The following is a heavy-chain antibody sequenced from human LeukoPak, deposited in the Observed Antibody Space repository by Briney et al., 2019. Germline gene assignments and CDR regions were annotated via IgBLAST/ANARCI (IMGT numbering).Heavy chain of an antibody. J-gene: IGHJ3*02. CDR3: ARDRRDYYGSGGYYNPPDAFDI. V-gene: IGHV3-21*01. CDR1: GFTFSSYS. Sequence: GGSLRLFCAASGFTFSSYSMNWVPEAPGRGLEWGSSISSSSSYIYYADSVKGRFTISRDNAKNSLDLQMNSLRAEDTAVYYGARDRRDYYGSGGYYNPPDAFDIWGQGTMVTVSS. CDR2: ISSSSSYI. D-gene: IGHD3-10*01.